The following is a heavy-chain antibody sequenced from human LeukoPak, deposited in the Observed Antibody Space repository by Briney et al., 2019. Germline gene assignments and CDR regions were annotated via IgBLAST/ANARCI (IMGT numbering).Heavy chain of an antibody. J-gene: IGHJ3*02. V-gene: IGHV4-39*01. CDR1: GGSISSSSYY. Sequence: PSETLSLTCTVSGGSISSSSYYWGWIRQPPGKGLEWIGRIYYSGSTYYNPSLKSRVTISVDTSKNQFSLKLSSVTAADTAVYYCARSEAATSGDDAFDIWGQGTMVTVSS. CDR3: ARSEAATSGDDAFDI. D-gene: IGHD1-26*01. CDR2: IYYSGST.